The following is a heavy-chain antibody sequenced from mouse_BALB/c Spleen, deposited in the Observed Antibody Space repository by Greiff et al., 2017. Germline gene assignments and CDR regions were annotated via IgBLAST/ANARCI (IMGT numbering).Heavy chain of an antibody. Sequence: QSCKASGYTFTSYWMHWVKQRPGQGLEWIGAIDPSDSYTNYNQKFKGKATLTVDKSSSTAYMQLSSLTSEDSAVYYCARYYGSSSPYAMDYWGQGTSGTVSS. V-gene: IGHV1-69*02. CDR1: GYTFTSYW. D-gene: IGHD1-1*01. CDR2: IDPSDSYT. J-gene: IGHJ4*01. CDR3: ARYYGSSSPYAMDY.